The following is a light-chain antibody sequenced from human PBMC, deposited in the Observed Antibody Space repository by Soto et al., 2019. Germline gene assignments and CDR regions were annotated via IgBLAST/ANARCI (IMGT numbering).Light chain of an antibody. CDR3: VLYMGSGIWV. J-gene: IGLJ3*02. Sequence: QTVVTQEPSFSVSPGGTVTLTCGLSSGSVSTSYYPSWYHQTPGQAPRTLIYSTNTRSSGVPDRFSGSILGNKAALTITGAPADDESDYYCVLYMGSGIWVFGGGTKLTVL. V-gene: IGLV8-61*01. CDR1: SGSVSTSYY. CDR2: STN.